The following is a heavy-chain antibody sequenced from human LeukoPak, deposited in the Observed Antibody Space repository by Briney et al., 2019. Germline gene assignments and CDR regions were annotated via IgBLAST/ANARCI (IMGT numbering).Heavy chain of an antibody. CDR2: IIPILGIA. D-gene: IGHD5-24*01. V-gene: IGHV1-69*04. J-gene: IGHJ6*02. CDR3: ARDTMGQRQPAEYYYYGMDV. Sequence: GASVKVSCKASGGTFSSYAISWVRQAPGQGLEWMGRIIPILGIANYAQKFQGRVTITADKSTSTAYMELSSLRSEDTAVYYCARDTMGQRQPAEYYYYGMDVWGQGTTVTVSS. CDR1: GGTFSSYA.